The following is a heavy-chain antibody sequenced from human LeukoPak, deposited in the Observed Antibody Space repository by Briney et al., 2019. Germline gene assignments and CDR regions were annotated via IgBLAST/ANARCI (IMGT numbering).Heavy chain of an antibody. J-gene: IGHJ4*02. CDR3: ARIGVRSVIIFGVFDY. D-gene: IGHD3-10*01. CDR2: ISYSGTT. Sequence: SETLSLTCSVSGASISSTCYYWGWIRRPPGQGLEWIGRISYSGTTYYSPSLESRVTISADTSTNQFSLKLSSVTATDTAVYYCARIGVRSVIIFGVFDYWGQGIRVTVSS. V-gene: IGHV4-39*07. CDR1: GASISSTCYY.